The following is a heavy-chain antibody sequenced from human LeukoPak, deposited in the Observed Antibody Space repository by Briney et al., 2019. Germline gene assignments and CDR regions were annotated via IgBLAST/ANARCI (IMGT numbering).Heavy chain of an antibody. CDR2: INSDGSGT. CDR3: VRDRSKWYFDF. CDR1: GFTFNTHW. Sequence: GGSLRLSCVASGFTFNTHWIHWVRQAPGKGLVWVSCINSDGSGTNYADSVRGRFTISRDNAKNTVFLQMNSLRVEDAAVYYWVRDRSKWYFDFWGQGSLVTVSS. J-gene: IGHJ4*02. V-gene: IGHV3-74*01. D-gene: IGHD1-26*01.